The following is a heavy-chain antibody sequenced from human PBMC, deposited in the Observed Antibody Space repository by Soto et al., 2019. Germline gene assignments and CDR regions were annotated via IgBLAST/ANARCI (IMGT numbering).Heavy chain of an antibody. D-gene: IGHD6-6*01. CDR3: AAPPPY. J-gene: IGHJ1*01. V-gene: IGHV4-59*01. CDR1: GASISSYY. CDR2: MHESGST. Sequence: QVQLQESGPGLVKPSETLSLTCTVSGASISSYYWNWIRQPPGKGLEWIGYMHESGSTSYNPSLTCRVTIPVATSRYQLSLTLIPVTPSVTAVYFCAAPPPYWGRGLLVTASP.